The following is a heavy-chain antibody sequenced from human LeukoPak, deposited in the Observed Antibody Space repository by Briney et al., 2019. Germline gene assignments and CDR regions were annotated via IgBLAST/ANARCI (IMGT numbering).Heavy chain of an antibody. V-gene: IGHV4-31*03. CDR3: ARGLETYYDSSGPTPYYFDY. CDR1: GGSISSGGYY. Sequence: PSQTLSLTCTVSGGSISSGGYYWSWIRQHPGKGLEWIGEINHSGSTNYNPSLKSRVTISVDTSKNQFSLKLSSVTAADTAVYYCARGLETYYDSSGPTPYYFDYWGQGTLVTVSS. J-gene: IGHJ4*02. D-gene: IGHD3-22*01. CDR2: INHSGST.